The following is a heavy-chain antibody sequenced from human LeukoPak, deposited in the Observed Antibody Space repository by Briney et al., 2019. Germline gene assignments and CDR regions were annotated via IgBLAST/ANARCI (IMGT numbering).Heavy chain of an antibody. J-gene: IGHJ4*02. Sequence: SETLSLTCTVSGGSISSYYWSWIRQPPGKGLEWIGYIYYSGSTNYNPSLKSRVTISVDTSKDQFSLKLSSVTAADTAVYYCTRQYSSGSKLGYDYWVQGTLVTVSS. CDR2: IYYSGST. D-gene: IGHD6-19*01. CDR1: GGSISSYY. CDR3: TRQYSSGSKLGYDY. V-gene: IGHV4-59*08.